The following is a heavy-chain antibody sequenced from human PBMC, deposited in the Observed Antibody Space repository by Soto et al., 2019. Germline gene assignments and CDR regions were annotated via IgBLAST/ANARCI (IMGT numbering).Heavy chain of an antibody. CDR2: FRDTGDKT. V-gene: IGHV3-23*01. CDR3: AKGPDPGAFDI. J-gene: IGHJ3*02. CDR1: GFSSSSYA. D-gene: IGHD3-10*01. Sequence: EVQLLESGGGLVQPGGSLRLSCAASGFSSSSYAISWVRQAPGRGLEWVSTFRDTGDKTYYADSVKGRFTVSRDISQNTLYLQMNGLSPDDTSIYYCAKGPDPGAFDIWGQGTMVTVSS.